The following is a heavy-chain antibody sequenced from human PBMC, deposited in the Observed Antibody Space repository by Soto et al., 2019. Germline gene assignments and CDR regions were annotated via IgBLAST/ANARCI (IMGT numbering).Heavy chain of an antibody. CDR3: ERDRYFDWFDENDY. V-gene: IGHV3-74*01. D-gene: IGHD3-9*01. Sequence: EVQLVESGGGLVQPGGSLRLSCAASGFTFSSYWMHWVRQAPGKGLVWVSRINSDGSSTSYADSVKGRFTISRDNAKNKLYLQMNSLRAEDTAVYYCERDRYFDWFDENDYWGQGTLVTVSS. CDR2: INSDGSST. J-gene: IGHJ4*02. CDR1: GFTFSSYW.